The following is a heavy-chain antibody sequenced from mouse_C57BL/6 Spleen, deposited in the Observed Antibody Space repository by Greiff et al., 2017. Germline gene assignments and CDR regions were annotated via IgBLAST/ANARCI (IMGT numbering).Heavy chain of an antibody. Sequence: ESGPGLVKPSQSLSLTCSVTGYSITSGYYWNWIRQFPGNKLEWMGYISYDGSNNYNPSLKNRISITRDTSKNQFFLKLNSVTTEDTATYYCAHDEAWFAYWGQGTLVTVSA. CDR3: AHDEAWFAY. D-gene: IGHD2-3*01. CDR2: ISYDGSN. V-gene: IGHV3-6*01. J-gene: IGHJ3*01. CDR1: GYSITSGYY.